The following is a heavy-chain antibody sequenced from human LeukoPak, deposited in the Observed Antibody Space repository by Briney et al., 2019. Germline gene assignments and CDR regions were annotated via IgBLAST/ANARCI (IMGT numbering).Heavy chain of an antibody. CDR3: ARLLDNDISGDPDTFDV. Sequence: SETLSLTCTVSGGSLSGHYWSWLRQPPGKRLECLGYVSYTGRTKYNPSLQSRVTISIDTSKSQYSLKLTSVTSADTAVYSCARLLDNDISGDPDTFDVWGQGTTVIVSS. CDR2: VSYTGRT. CDR1: GGSLSGHY. J-gene: IGHJ3*01. V-gene: IGHV4-59*11. D-gene: IGHD3-22*01.